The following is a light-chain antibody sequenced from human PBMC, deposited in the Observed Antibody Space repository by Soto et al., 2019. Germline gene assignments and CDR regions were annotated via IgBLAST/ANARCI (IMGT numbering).Light chain of an antibody. Sequence: DIVMTQSPLSLPVTPGEPASISCKSSQSLLHSNGYNYLDWYLQKPGQSPQLLISLGSNRASGVPDRFSGSGSGTDFTLKISRVEAEDVGMYYCMQALRTPPTFGQGTKVDI. CDR2: LGS. CDR1: QSLLHSNGYNY. CDR3: MQALRTPPT. J-gene: IGKJ1*01. V-gene: IGKV2-28*01.